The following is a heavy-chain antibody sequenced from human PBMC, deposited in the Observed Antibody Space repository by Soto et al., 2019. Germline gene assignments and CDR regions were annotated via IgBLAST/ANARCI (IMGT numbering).Heavy chain of an antibody. CDR3: ARDAGVTIYTRDTFDM. V-gene: IGHV1-18*01. D-gene: IGHD3-10*01. CDR1: GYTFTSHG. Sequence: QVQLVQSGAEVKKPGASVTVSCKASGYTFTSHGISWVRQAPGQGLEWMGWISTDNGNTNYAQKLQSRVTMTTDTSTTTAYMELRSLRSDDTAVYYCARDAGVTIYTRDTFDMWGQGTVVTVSS. J-gene: IGHJ3*02. CDR2: ISTDNGNT.